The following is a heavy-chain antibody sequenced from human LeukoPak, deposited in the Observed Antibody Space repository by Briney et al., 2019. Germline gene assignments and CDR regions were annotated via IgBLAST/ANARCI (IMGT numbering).Heavy chain of an antibody. CDR1: GFTFSSYG. J-gene: IGHJ4*02. D-gene: IGHD4-17*01. Sequence: GSLRLSCAASGFTFSSYGMHWVRQPPGKGLEWIGEINHSGSTNYNPSLKSRVTISVDTSKNQFSLKLSSVTAADTAVYYCARWMTTVTRFDYWGQGTLVTVSS. V-gene: IGHV4-34*01. CDR3: ARWMTTVTRFDY. CDR2: INHSGST.